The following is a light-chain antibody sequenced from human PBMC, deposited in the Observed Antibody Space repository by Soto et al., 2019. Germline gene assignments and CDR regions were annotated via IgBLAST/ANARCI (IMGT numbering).Light chain of an antibody. CDR1: SSNIGNNY. CDR3: GTWDSSLSALYV. V-gene: IGLV1-51*02. CDR2: ENN. J-gene: IGLJ1*01. Sequence: QSVLTQPPSVSAAPGQKVTISCSGSSSNIGNNYVSWYQQPPGTAPKLLIYENNKRPSGIPDRFSGSKSGTSATLGITGLQTGDEPDYYCGTWDSSLSALYVFGTGTKVTVL.